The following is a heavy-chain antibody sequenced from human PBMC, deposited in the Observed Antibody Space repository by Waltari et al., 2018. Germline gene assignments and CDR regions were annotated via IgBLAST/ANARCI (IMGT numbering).Heavy chain of an antibody. J-gene: IGHJ4*02. CDR1: GGSLTNYY. CDR2: LYYSGST. D-gene: IGHD2-21*01. Sequence: QVQLQESDPGLVKPSETLSLICTVSGGSLTNYYWGWVRQPPGRGLEWIGDLYYSGSTYSAGSTAYNPSLKSRVTISINTPRDQFSLELRSVTAADTAVYYCARRDSFTDFWGQGTLIIVSS. V-gene: IGHV4-59*08. CDR3: ARRDSFTDF.